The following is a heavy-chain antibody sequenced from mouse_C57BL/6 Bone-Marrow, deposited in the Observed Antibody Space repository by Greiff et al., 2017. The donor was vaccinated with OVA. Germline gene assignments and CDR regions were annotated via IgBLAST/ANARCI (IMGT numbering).Heavy chain of an antibody. CDR1: GFSFNTYA. Sequence: EVMLVESGGGLVQPKGSLKLSCAASGFSFNTYAMNWVRQAPGKGLEWVARIRSKSNNYATYYADSVKDRFTISRDDSESMLYLQMNNLKTEDTAMYYCVRSYGNYRYFDVWGTGTTVTVSS. CDR3: VRSYGNYRYFDV. J-gene: IGHJ1*03. D-gene: IGHD2-1*01. CDR2: IRSKSNNYAT. V-gene: IGHV10-1*01.